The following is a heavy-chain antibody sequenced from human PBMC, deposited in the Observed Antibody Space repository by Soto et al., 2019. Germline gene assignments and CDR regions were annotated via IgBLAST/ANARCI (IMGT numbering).Heavy chain of an antibody. J-gene: IGHJ4*02. CDR2: FYYSGIT. Sequence: SETQSLTYTVSGVNVISGDYYWSWIRQPPGKGLEWIGYFYYSGITNYNPSLKSRVTISADTSKNQFSLKLRSVTAADAAVYYCARVTVAVPATTHYFDYWGQGTPVTLSS. CDR1: GVNVISGDYY. CDR3: ARVTVAVPATTHYFDY. V-gene: IGHV4-61*08. D-gene: IGHD1-26*01.